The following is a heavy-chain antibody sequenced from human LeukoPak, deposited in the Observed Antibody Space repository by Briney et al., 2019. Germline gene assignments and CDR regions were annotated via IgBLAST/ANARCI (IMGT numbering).Heavy chain of an antibody. CDR1: GFAFSSYA. CDR2: ISGSGGST. D-gene: IGHD1-26*01. CDR3: AKDPDSGSYYYFDY. Sequence: TGGSLRLSCAASGFAFSSYAMSWVRQAPGKGLEWVSAISGSGGSTYYADSVKGRFTISRDNSKNTLYLQMNSLRAEDTAVYYCAKDPDSGSYYYFDYWGQGTLVTVSS. V-gene: IGHV3-23*01. J-gene: IGHJ4*02.